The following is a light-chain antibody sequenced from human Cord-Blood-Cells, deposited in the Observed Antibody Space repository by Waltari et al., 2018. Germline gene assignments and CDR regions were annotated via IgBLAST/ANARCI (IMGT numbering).Light chain of an antibody. J-gene: IGLJ3*02. V-gene: IGLV1-40*01. CDR2: GNS. Sequence: QSVLRQPPSVSGAPGQRVTISCPGSSANIGAGYDVHWYQPLPGTAPKLPIYGNSNRPSGVPDRFSGSKSGTSASLAITGLQAEDEADYYCQSYDSSLSGWVFGGGTKLTVL. CDR3: QSYDSSLSGWV. CDR1: SANIGAGYD.